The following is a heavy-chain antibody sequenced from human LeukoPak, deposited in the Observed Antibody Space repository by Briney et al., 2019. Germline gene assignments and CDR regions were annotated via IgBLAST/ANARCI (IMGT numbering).Heavy chain of an antibody. J-gene: IGHJ6*02. Sequence: ASVTVSCKASGGTFSSYAISWVRQAPGQGLEWMGGIIPIFGTANYAQKFQGRVTITADESTSTAYMELSSLRSEDTAVYYCASSSSYGPYYYYYGMDVWGQGTTVTVSS. CDR1: GGTFSSYA. V-gene: IGHV1-69*13. D-gene: IGHD5-18*01. CDR2: IIPIFGTA. CDR3: ASSSSYGPYYYYYGMDV.